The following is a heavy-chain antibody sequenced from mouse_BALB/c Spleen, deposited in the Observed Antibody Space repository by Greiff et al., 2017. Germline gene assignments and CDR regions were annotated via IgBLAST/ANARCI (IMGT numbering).Heavy chain of an antibody. V-gene: IGHV10-1*02. CDR2: IRSKSNNYAT. CDR1: GFTFNTYA. CDR3: VRHPHYYGSAMDY. D-gene: IGHD1-1*01. J-gene: IGHJ4*01. Sequence: EVKLMESGGGLVQPKGSLKLSCAASGFTFNTYAMNWVRQAPGKGLEWVARIRSKSNNYATYYADSVKDRFTISRDDSQSMLYLQMNNLKTEDTAMYYCVRHPHYYGSAMDYWGQGTSVTVSS.